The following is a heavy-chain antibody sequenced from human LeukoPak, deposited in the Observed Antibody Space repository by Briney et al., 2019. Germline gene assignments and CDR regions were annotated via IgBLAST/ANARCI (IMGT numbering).Heavy chain of an antibody. Sequence: SQTLSLTCAISGDSVSSNSAAWNWIRQSPSRGLEWLGRTYYRSKWYNDYAVSVKSRITINPDTSKNQFSLQLNSVTPEDTAVYYCARDRGEFRSSGYDETGLPNIYYFDYWGQGTLVTVSS. V-gene: IGHV6-1*01. CDR2: TYYRSKWYN. CDR3: ARDRGEFRSSGYDETGLPNIYYFDY. D-gene: IGHD5-12*01. J-gene: IGHJ4*02. CDR1: GDSVSSNSAA.